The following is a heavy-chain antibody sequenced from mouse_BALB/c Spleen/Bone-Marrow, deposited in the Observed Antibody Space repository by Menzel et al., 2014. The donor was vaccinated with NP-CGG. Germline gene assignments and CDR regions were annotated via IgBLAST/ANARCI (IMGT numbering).Heavy chain of an antibody. CDR3: ARNWDLYFFDY. D-gene: IGHD4-1*01. V-gene: IGHV3-2*02. J-gene: IGHJ2*01. CDR2: ISYSGTT. Sequence: VQLRQSGPGLVKPSQSLSLTCTVTGYSITGDYAWNWIRQFPGNKLEWMGYISYSGTTSYNPFLKSRISITRDTSKNQFFLQLNSVTTEDTATYYCARNWDLYFFDYWGQGTTLTVSS. CDR1: GYSITGDYA.